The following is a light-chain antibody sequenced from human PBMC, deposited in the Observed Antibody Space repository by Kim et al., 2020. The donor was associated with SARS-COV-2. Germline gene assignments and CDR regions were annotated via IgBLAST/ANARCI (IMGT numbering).Light chain of an antibody. V-gene: IGKV3-20*01. J-gene: IGKJ1*01. Sequence: EIVLTQSPGTLSLSPGERATLSCRASQSVSSNYLAWYQQKSGQAPRLLIYGASSRATGIPDRFSGSGSGTDFTLTISRLEPEDFAVYYYQQYGSSPRTFGQGTKVDIK. CDR2: GAS. CDR1: QSVSSNY. CDR3: QQYGSSPRT.